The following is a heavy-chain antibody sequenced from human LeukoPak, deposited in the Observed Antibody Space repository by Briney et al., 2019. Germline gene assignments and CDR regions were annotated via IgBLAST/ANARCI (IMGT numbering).Heavy chain of an antibody. CDR2: INPSGGST. D-gene: IGHD2-8*01. CDR1: GYTFTSYY. J-gene: IGHJ6*03. V-gene: IGHV1-46*03. CDR3: AREGHGPQNYYYYYYMDV. Sequence: ASVKVSCKASGYTFTSYYMPWVRQAPGQGLEWMGIINPSGGSTSYAQKFQGRVTMTRDTSTSTVYMELSSLRSEDTAVYYCAREGHGPQNYYYYYYMDVWGKGTTVTVSS.